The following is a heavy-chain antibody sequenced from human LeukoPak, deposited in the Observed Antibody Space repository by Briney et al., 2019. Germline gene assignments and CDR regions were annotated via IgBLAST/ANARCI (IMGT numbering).Heavy chain of an antibody. J-gene: IGHJ4*02. D-gene: IGHD3-22*01. CDR2: INPNSGGT. CDR3: ARDYYDSSGSYFDY. Sequence: GASVKLSCKASGYTFTSYDINWVRQSPGQGLEWMGWINPNSGGTNYAQKFQGRVTMTRDTSISTAYMELSRLRSDDTAVYYCARDYYDSSGSYFDYWGQGTLVTVSS. V-gene: IGHV1-2*02. CDR1: GYTFTSYD.